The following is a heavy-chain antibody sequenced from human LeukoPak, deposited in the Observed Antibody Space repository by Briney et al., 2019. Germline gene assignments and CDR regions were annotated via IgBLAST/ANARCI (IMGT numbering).Heavy chain of an antibody. Sequence: GGSLRLSCAASGSTFSSFGMHWVRQAPGKGLEWVAVISYDGSSKYYADSVKGRFTISRDNSKNTLYLQMNSLRAEDTAVYYCASPAVYSSSWYYFDYWGQGTLVTVSS. CDR2: ISYDGSSK. CDR1: GSTFSSFG. CDR3: ASPAVYSSSWYYFDY. D-gene: IGHD6-13*01. J-gene: IGHJ4*02. V-gene: IGHV3-30*03.